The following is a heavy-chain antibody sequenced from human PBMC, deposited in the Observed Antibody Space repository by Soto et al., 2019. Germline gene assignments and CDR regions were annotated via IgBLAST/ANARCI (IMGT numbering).Heavy chain of an antibody. Sequence: QVQLVQSGAEVKKPGSSVKVSCKASGGTFSSYAISWVRQAPGQGLEWMGGIIPISDTTNYAQKFQGRVTITADKYTSTAYMELSSLRSEDTAVYYCARSQGSSTSLEIYYYYYYGMDVWGQGTTVTVSS. V-gene: IGHV1-69*06. CDR3: ARSQGSSTSLEIYYYYYYGMDV. J-gene: IGHJ6*02. D-gene: IGHD2-2*01. CDR2: IIPISDTT. CDR1: GGTFSSYA.